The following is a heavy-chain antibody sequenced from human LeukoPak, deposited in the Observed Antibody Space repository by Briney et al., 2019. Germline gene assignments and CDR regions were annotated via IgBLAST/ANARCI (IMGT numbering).Heavy chain of an antibody. CDR3: ASEATVTTVGYFDY. CDR1: GGSISSSSYY. Sequence: TPSETLSLTCTVSGGSISSSSYYWGWIRQPPGKGREWTGSIYYSGSTYYNPSLKSRVTKSVDTSKNQFSLKLSSVTAADTAVYYCASEATVTTVGYFDYWGQGTLVTVSS. D-gene: IGHD4-17*01. CDR2: IYYSGST. V-gene: IGHV4-39*01. J-gene: IGHJ4*02.